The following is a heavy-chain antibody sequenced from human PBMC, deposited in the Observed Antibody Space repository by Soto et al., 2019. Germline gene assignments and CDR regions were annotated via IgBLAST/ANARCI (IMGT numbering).Heavy chain of an antibody. CDR1: GFTVSSNY. CDR3: MKTSFWQHLA. V-gene: IGHV3-53*01. J-gene: IGHJ4*02. Sequence: GGSLRLSCAASGFTVSSNYMSWVRQAPGKGLEWVSVIYSGGSTYYADSVKGRFTISRDNSNNILYLQMSSLRPEDSAIYYCMKTSFWQHLAWGQGTLVTVSS. CDR2: IYSGGST.